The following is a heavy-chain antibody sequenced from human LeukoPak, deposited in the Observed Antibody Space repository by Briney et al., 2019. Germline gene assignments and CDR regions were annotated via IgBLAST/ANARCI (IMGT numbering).Heavy chain of an antibody. CDR2: INPDSGGT. V-gene: IGHV1-2*02. CDR3: ARDGNFDY. CDR1: GYTFSGHY. J-gene: IGHJ4*02. Sequence: GASVKVSCKASGYTFSGHYMHWVRQAPGQGLEWMGWINPDSGGTNSAQKFQGRVTMTRDTSIGTAYMELTRLTSDDTAVYYCARDGNFDYWGQGTLVAVSS.